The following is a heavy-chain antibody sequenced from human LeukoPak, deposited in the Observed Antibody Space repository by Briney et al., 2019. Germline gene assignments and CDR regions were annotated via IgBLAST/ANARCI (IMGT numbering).Heavy chain of an antibody. Sequence: GGSRRLSWAASGFTLSNFWMTWVSQAHGVWLEWVANIMKDGSDTYYVDSVKGRFTISRDNAKDSLYLQMNSLRAEDTAVYYYARDHPIYYFDYWGQGTLVTVSS. CDR2: IMKDGSDT. CDR3: ARDHPIYYFDY. J-gene: IGHJ4*02. V-gene: IGHV3-7*01. CDR1: GFTLSNFW.